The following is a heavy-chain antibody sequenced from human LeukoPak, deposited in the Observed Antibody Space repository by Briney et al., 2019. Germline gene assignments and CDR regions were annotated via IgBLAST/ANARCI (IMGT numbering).Heavy chain of an antibody. J-gene: IGHJ4*02. CDR2: IISRSSYI. Sequence: PGGCLRLSCAASGFSFSNYNMNWVRPAPGKGLEWVSYIISRSSYIYYADSVKGRFTISRDNAQNSLYLQMNSLRAEDTAVYYCARDQHSENGVGANDYWGQGTLVTVSS. D-gene: IGHD1-26*01. CDR3: ARDQHSENGVGANDY. CDR1: GFSFSNYN. V-gene: IGHV3-21*05.